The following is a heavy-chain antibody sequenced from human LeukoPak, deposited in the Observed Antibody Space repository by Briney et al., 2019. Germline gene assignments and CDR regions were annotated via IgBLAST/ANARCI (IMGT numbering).Heavy chain of an antibody. Sequence: PGGSLRLSCAASGFTFSDYYMSWIRQAPGKGLEWVSYISSSGSTIYYADSVKGRFTISRDNAKNSLYLQMNSLRAEDTAVYYCARDRIQLWFRISHGKDVWGQGTTVTVSS. CDR3: ARDRIQLWFRISHGKDV. CDR1: GFTFSDYY. J-gene: IGHJ6*02. D-gene: IGHD5-18*01. CDR2: ISSSGSTI. V-gene: IGHV3-11*01.